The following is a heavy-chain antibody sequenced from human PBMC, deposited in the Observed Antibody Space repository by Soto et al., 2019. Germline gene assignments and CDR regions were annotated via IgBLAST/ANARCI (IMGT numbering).Heavy chain of an antibody. CDR3: ARDFYASGTYGWFDP. Sequence: SETLSLTCTVSGGSISSYYWSWIRQPPGKGLEWIGYIYYSGSTNYNPSLKSRVTISVDTSKNQFSLKLSSVTAADTAAYYCARDFYASGTYGWFDPWGQGTLVTVSS. CDR2: IYYSGST. CDR1: GGSISSYY. J-gene: IGHJ5*02. D-gene: IGHD3-10*01. V-gene: IGHV4-59*01.